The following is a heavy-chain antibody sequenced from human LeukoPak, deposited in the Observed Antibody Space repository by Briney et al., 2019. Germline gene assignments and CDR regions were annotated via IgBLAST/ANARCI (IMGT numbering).Heavy chain of an antibody. V-gene: IGHV1-18*01. CDR1: GYTFTSYG. J-gene: IGHJ4*02. D-gene: IGHD3-22*01. Sequence: ASVKVSCKASGYTFTSYGISWVRQAPGQGLEWMGWISAYNGNTNYAQKLQGRVTMTTDTSTSTAYMELRSLRSDDTAVYYCARADYYDSSGYYFDYWGQGTLVTVSS. CDR2: ISAYNGNT. CDR3: ARADYYDSSGYYFDY.